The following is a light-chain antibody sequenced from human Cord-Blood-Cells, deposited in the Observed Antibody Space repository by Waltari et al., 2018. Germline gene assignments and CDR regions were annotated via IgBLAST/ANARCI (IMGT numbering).Light chain of an antibody. J-gene: IGKJ3*01. CDR1: QGISSY. Sequence: DIQMTQSPSPLFGSVGERVPITCRASQGISSYLNLYQQKPGKAPKLLIYAASSLQSRVPSSFSGSGSGTDFTLTISSLQPEDFATYYCQQSYSTPRTFGPGTKVDIK. V-gene: IGKV1-39*01. CDR3: QQSYSTPRT. CDR2: AAS.